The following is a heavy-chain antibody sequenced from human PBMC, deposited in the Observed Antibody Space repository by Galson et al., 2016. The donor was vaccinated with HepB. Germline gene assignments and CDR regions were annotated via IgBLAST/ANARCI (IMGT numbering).Heavy chain of an antibody. J-gene: IGHJ4*02. V-gene: IGHV5-51*01. CDR1: GYTFTSYW. Sequence: QSGAEVKQPGDSLKISCEGTGYTFTSYWIGWVRQMPGKGLEWMGLIFPDDSDTRYSPSFQGQVTISVDKSINTAYLQWSSLRASDTAVYYCAPTRAYYDRDFDHWGQGTRVTVSS. D-gene: IGHD3-3*01. CDR2: IFPDDSDT. CDR3: APTRAYYDRDFDH.